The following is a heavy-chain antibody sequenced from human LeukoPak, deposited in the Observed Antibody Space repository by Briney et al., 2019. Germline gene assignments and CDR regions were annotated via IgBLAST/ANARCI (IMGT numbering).Heavy chain of an antibody. V-gene: IGHV3-11*01. CDR1: GFVFSDYY. J-gene: IGHJ4*02. CDR2: TSSSGGAT. Sequence: GGSLRLSCAASGFVFSDYYMSWIRQVPGKGLEWVSYTSSSGGATYYAGFVRGRFTVSRDNAQNSLSLQMNSLRVEDTAVYYCARDRQVHTSVDSVEYWGQGALVTVSS. CDR3: ARDRQVHTSVDSVEY. D-gene: IGHD5-12*01.